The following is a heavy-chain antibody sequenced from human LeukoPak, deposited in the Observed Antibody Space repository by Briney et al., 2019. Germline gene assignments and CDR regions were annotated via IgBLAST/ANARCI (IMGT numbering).Heavy chain of an antibody. CDR1: GITFSNYW. CDR2: IKQDGSEK. Sequence: GGSLRLSCAASGITFSNYWMNWVRQAPGGGLEWVANIKQDGSEKFYVASVTGRFTISRDNAKKSLYLQMNSLRAEDTAVYYCVGGAGWLSDHWGQGTLVTVSS. J-gene: IGHJ4*02. D-gene: IGHD6-19*01. CDR3: VGGAGWLSDH. V-gene: IGHV3-7*04.